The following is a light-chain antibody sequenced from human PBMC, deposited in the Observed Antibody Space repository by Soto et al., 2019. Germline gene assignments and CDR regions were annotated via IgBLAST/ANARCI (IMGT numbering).Light chain of an antibody. V-gene: IGLV2-11*01. J-gene: IGLJ1*01. CDR2: DVS. CDR1: SSDVGGYNY. Sequence: QSALTQPRSVSGSPGQSVTISCTGTSSDVGGYNYVSWYQQHPGKAPKLMISDVSKRPSGVPDRFSGSKSGNTASLTISGLQAEDEADYYCCSYAGSYIFYVFGAGTKVTVL. CDR3: CSYAGSYIFYV.